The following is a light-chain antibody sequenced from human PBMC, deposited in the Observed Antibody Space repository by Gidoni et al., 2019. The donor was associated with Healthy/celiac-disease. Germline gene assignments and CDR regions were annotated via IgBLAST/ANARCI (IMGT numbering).Light chain of an antibody. CDR2: DVS. V-gene: IGLV2-14*01. Sequence: QSALTQPASVSGSPGQSIPISCTGTSSDVGGYNYVSWYQQHPGKAPKLMIYDVSNRPSGVSNRFSGSKSCNTASLTISGLQAEDEADYYCSSDTSSSASWVFGGGTKLTVL. CDR1: SSDVGGYNY. CDR3: SSDTSSSASWV. J-gene: IGLJ3*02.